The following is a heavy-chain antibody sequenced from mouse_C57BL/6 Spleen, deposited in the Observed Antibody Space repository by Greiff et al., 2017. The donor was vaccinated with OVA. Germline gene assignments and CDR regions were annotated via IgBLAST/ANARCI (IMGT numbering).Heavy chain of an antibody. CDR1: GYAFSSYW. V-gene: IGHV1-80*01. CDR3: ITTVVAHFDY. CDR2: IYPGDGDT. Sequence: VKLMESGAELVKPGASVKISCKASGYAFSSYWMNWVKQRPGKGLEWIGQIYPGDGDTNYNGKFKGKATLTADKSSSTAYMQLSSLTSEDSAVYFCITTVVAHFDYWGQGTTLTVSS. J-gene: IGHJ2*01. D-gene: IGHD1-1*01.